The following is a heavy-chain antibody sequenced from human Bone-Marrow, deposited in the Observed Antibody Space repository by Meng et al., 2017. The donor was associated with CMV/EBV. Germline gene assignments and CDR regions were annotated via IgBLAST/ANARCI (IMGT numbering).Heavy chain of an antibody. V-gene: IGHV3-33*01. CDR3: ARDYNGKDV. Sequence: GGSLRLSCAASGFTFSSYGMHWVRQAPGKGLEWVAVIWYDGSNKYYGDSVKGRSTISRDNSKNTLYLQMNSLRAEDTAVYYCARDYNGKDVWGQGTTVTVSS. CDR1: GFTFSSYG. CDR2: IWYDGSNK. J-gene: IGHJ6*02.